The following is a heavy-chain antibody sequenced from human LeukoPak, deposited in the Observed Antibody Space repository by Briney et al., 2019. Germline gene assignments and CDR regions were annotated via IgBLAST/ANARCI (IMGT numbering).Heavy chain of an antibody. D-gene: IGHD3-3*01. J-gene: IGHJ4*02. CDR2: ISSSGSTI. CDR1: GFTFSSYE. V-gene: IGHV3-48*03. Sequence: GGSLRLSCAASGFTFSSYEMNWVRQAPGKGLEWVSYISSSGSTIYYADSVKGRFTISRDNAKNSLYLQMNSLRAEDTAVYYCARNYGVSLWYYDFWSGPKAALDYWGQGTLVTVSS. CDR3: ARNYGVSLWYYDFWSGPKAALDY.